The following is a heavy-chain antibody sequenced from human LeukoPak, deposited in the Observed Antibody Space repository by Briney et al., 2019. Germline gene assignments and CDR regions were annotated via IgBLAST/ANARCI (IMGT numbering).Heavy chain of an antibody. V-gene: IGHV1-69*13. CDR3: ARDLEVGATTYLKY. CDR2: IIPIFGPG. D-gene: IGHD1-26*01. CDR1: GGTFSSSA. Sequence: SVKVSCKASGGTFSSSAISWVRQAPGQGLEWMGGIIPIFGPGNYAQKFQGRVTITADESTSTAYMELSSLRSEDTAVYYCARDLEVGATTYLKYWGQGTLVTVSS. J-gene: IGHJ4*02.